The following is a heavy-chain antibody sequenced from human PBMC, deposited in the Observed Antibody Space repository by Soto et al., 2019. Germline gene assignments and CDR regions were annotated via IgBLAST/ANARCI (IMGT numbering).Heavy chain of an antibody. J-gene: IGHJ4*02. CDR2: IIPILGIA. V-gene: IGHV1-69*02. Sequence: ASVKVSCKASGGTFSSYTISWVRQAPGQGLEWMGRIIPILGIANYAQKFQGRVTITADKSTSTAYMELSSLRSEDTAVYYCVTSSSRLPRLVDYWGQGTLVTVSS. D-gene: IGHD6-6*01. CDR1: GGTFSSYT. CDR3: VTSSSRLPRLVDY.